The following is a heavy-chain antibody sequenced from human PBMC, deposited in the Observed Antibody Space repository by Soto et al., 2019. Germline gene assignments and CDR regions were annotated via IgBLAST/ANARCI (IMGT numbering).Heavy chain of an antibody. CDR1: GFTFSNCG. D-gene: IGHD5-18*01. Sequence: GGSLRLSCAASGFTFSNCGMHWVRQAPGKGLEWVAVISDDGTNKYYADSVKGRFTISRDNSKNTLYLQMNSLRPEDTAVYYCAKDDSYGNSEIDNWGQGTLVTVSS. CDR3: AKDDSYGNSEIDN. J-gene: IGHJ4*02. CDR2: ISDDGTNK. V-gene: IGHV3-30*18.